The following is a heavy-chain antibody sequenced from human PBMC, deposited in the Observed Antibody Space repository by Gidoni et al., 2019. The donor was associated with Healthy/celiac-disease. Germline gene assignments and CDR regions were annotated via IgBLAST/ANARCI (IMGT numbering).Heavy chain of an antibody. CDR3: ARDQGPHLWSGYYTSYYYYGMDV. CDR1: GGSISSSSYY. Sequence: QLQLQESGPGLVKPSETLSLTCTVSGGSISSSSYYWGWIRQPPGKGLEWIGSIYYSGSTYYNPSLKSRVTISVDTSKNQFSLKLSSVTAADTAVYYCARDQGPHLWSGYYTSYYYYGMDVWGQGTTVTVSS. V-gene: IGHV4-39*07. CDR2: IYYSGST. J-gene: IGHJ6*02. D-gene: IGHD3-3*02.